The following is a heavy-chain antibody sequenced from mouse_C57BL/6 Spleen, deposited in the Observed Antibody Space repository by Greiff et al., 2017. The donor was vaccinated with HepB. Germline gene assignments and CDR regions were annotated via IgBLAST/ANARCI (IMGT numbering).Heavy chain of an antibody. CDR3: ARGGYDYDGYAMDY. J-gene: IGHJ4*01. Sequence: VKLVESGAELVKPGASVKISCKASGYAFSSYWMNWVKQRPGKGLEWIGQIYPGDGDTNYNGKFKGKATLTADKSSSTAYMQLSSLTSEDSAVYFCARGGYDYDGYAMDYWGQGTSVTVSS. V-gene: IGHV1-80*01. CDR1: GYAFSSYW. D-gene: IGHD2-4*01. CDR2: IYPGDGDT.